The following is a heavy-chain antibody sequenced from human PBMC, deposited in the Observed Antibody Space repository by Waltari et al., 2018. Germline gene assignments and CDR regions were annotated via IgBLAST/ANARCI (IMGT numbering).Heavy chain of an antibody. CDR2: IYTSGST. D-gene: IGHD2-15*01. J-gene: IGHJ3*02. Sequence: QVQLQESGPGLVKPSQTLSLTCTVSGCSISSGSYYWIWIRQPAGKGLEWIGYIYTSGSTNYNPSLKSRVTIAVDTSKNQFSLKLSSVTAADTAVYYCARICSGGSCYSYAFDIWGQGTMVTVSS. V-gene: IGHV4-61*09. CDR3: ARICSGGSCYSYAFDI. CDR1: GCSISSGSYY.